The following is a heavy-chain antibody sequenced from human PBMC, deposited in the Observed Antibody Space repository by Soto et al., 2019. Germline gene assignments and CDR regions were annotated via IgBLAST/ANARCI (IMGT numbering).Heavy chain of an antibody. CDR1: GFTFSSYA. Sequence: GGSLRLSCAASGFTFSSYAIHWVRQAPGKGLEWVAVISYDGSNKYYADSVKGRFTISRDNSKNTLYLQMNSLRAEDTAVYYCARGKLVRIVVVVAANDAFDIWGQGTMVTVSS. V-gene: IGHV3-30-3*01. CDR2: ISYDGSNK. CDR3: ARGKLVRIVVVVAANDAFDI. D-gene: IGHD2-15*01. J-gene: IGHJ3*02.